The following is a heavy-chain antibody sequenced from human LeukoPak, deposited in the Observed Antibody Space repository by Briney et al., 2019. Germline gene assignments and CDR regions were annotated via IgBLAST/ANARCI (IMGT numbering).Heavy chain of an antibody. Sequence: SETLSLTCTVSGGYISSYYWSWIRQPPGNGLEWIGYIYYSGSTNYNPSLKSRVTISVDTSKNQFSLKLSSVTAADTAVYYCARDGYSGSYPLAFDIWGQGTMVTVSS. CDR2: IYYSGST. V-gene: IGHV4-59*01. CDR3: ARDGYSGSYPLAFDI. D-gene: IGHD1-26*01. CDR1: GGYISSYY. J-gene: IGHJ3*02.